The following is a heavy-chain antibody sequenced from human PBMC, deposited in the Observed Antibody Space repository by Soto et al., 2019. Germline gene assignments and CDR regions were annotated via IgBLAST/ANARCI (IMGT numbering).Heavy chain of an antibody. Sequence: GGSLRLSCAASGFTVSSNYMSWVRQAPGKGLEWVSVIYSGGSTYYADSVKGRFTISRDNSKNTLYLQMNSLRAEDTAVYYCARSPLIEELVVTLFDYWGQGTLVTVSS. D-gene: IGHD6-6*01. J-gene: IGHJ4*02. V-gene: IGHV3-66*01. CDR2: IYSGGST. CDR1: GFTVSSNY. CDR3: ARSPLIEELVVTLFDY.